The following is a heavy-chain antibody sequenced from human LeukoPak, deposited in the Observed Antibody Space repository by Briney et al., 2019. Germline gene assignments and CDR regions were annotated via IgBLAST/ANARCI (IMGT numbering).Heavy chain of an antibody. CDR1: GYTFSTNW. CDR3: ARPSNSGYDY. J-gene: IGHJ4*02. Sequence: GGSLRLSCAAYGYTFSTNWIGWVRQMPGKGLEWMGIIYPSDSETRYSPSFQGQVTISADKSISTTYLQWSSLKASDTAMYYCARPSNSGYDYWGQGALVTVSS. CDR2: IYPSDSET. V-gene: IGHV5-51*01. D-gene: IGHD5-12*01.